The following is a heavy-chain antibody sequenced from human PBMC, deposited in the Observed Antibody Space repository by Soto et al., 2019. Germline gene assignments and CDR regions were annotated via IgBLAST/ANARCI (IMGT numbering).Heavy chain of an antibody. V-gene: IGHV4-39*01. CDR2: FYYSGST. D-gene: IGHD4-4*01. Sequence: SETLSLTCTVSGGSISSSSYYWGWIRQPPGKGLEWIGSFYYSGSTYYTPSLKSRVTISVDTSKNQFSLKLSSLTAADTAVYYCARHEATVTTSKLTTNWFDPWGQGTLVTVSS. J-gene: IGHJ5*02. CDR1: GGSISSSSYY. CDR3: ARHEATVTTSKLTTNWFDP.